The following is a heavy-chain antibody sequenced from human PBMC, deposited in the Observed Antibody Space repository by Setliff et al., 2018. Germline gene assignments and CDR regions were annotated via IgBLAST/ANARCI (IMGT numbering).Heavy chain of an antibody. Sequence: GGSLRLSCAASGFTFTNYWMSWVRQAPGKGLEWVANIKQDGGEKYYVDSVKGRFTISRDNAKNSLNLQMDSLRADDTAVYYCVRGRTTYYFDYWGQGTLVTVSS. CDR1: GFTFTNYW. J-gene: IGHJ4*02. D-gene: IGHD4-4*01. V-gene: IGHV3-7*01. CDR2: IKQDGGEK. CDR3: VRGRTTYYFDY.